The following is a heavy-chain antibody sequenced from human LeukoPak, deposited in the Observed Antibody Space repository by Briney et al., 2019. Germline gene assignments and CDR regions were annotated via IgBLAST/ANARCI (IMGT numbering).Heavy chain of an antibody. Sequence: GGSLRLSCAASGFTFSDYYMSWIRQAPGKGLEWVSYISSSGTTIYYADSVKGRFTISRDNAKNSLYLQMNSLRAEDTAVYYCARVYYYVSGSRWGDYFDYWGQGTLVTVSS. J-gene: IGHJ4*02. V-gene: IGHV3-11*04. CDR2: ISSSGTTI. CDR3: ARVYYYVSGSRWGDYFDY. CDR1: GFTFSDYY. D-gene: IGHD3-10*01.